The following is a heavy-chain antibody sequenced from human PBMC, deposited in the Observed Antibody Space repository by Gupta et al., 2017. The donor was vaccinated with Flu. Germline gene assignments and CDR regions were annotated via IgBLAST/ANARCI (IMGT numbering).Heavy chain of an antibody. V-gene: IGHV1-8*01. CDR3: ARGRRGVGAIFFY. D-gene: IGHD1-26*01. CDR2: MNPNSGNT. Sequence: TSYDINWVRQATGQGLEWMGWMNPNSGNTGYAQKFQGRVTMTRNTSISTAYMELSSLRSEDTAVYYCARGRRGVGAIFFYWGQGTLVTVSS. J-gene: IGHJ4*02. CDR1: TSYD.